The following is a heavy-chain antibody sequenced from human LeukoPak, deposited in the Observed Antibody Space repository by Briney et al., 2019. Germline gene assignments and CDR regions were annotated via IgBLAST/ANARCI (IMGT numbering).Heavy chain of an antibody. D-gene: IGHD1-26*01. J-gene: IGHJ4*02. Sequence: PGGSLSLSCAASGFTFSDYWMHWVRQAPGKGLVWVSRINTDGSSTSYADSVRGRFTISRDNTKNTLYLQMHSLRAEDTAVYYCSRDFPNSGSYLGWGQGTLVTVSS. CDR2: INTDGSST. CDR3: SRDFPNSGSYLG. V-gene: IGHV3-74*01. CDR1: GFTFSDYW.